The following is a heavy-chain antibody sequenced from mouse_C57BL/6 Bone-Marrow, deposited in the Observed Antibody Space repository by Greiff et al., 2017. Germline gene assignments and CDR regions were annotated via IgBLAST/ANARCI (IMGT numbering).Heavy chain of an antibody. D-gene: IGHD2-1*01. CDR3: ARGGWYPGYFDY. CDR1: GYAFSSYW. V-gene: IGHV1-80*01. CDR2: IYPGDGDT. J-gene: IGHJ2*01. Sequence: QVHVKQSGAELVKPGASVKISCKASGYAFSSYWMNWVKQRPGKGLEWIGQIYPGDGDTNYNGKFKGKATLTADKSSSTAYMQLSSLTSEDSAVYFCARGGWYPGYFDYWGQGTTLTVSS.